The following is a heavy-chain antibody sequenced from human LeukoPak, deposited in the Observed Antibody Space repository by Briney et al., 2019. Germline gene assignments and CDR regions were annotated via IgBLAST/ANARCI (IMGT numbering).Heavy chain of an antibody. V-gene: IGHV3-74*01. CDR1: GFTFSSYW. Sequence: GGSLRLSCAASGFTFSSYWMHWVRQAPGKGLVWVSRINSDGSGTNYADSVKGRFTISRVNAKNTLYLQMNSLRAEDTAVYYCARRYCSGGGCDSGWYFDLWGRGTLVTVSS. D-gene: IGHD2-15*01. CDR2: INSDGSGT. J-gene: IGHJ2*01. CDR3: ARRYCSGGGCDSGWYFDL.